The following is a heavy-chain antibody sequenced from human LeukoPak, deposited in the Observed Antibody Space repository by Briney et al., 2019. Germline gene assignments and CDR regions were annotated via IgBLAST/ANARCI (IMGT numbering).Heavy chain of an antibody. CDR1: GFTFSTYS. V-gene: IGHV3-48*04. Sequence: GGSLRLSCAASGFTFSTYSMNWVRQAPGKGLEWVSYISSSGSTIYYADSVKGRFTTSRDNAKNSLYLQMNSLRAEDTAVYYCAELGITMIGGVWGKGTTVTISS. CDR2: ISSSGSTI. CDR3: AELGITMIGGV. D-gene: IGHD3-10*02. J-gene: IGHJ6*04.